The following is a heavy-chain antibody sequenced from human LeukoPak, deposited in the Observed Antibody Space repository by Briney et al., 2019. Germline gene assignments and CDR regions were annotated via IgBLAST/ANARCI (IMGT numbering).Heavy chain of an antibody. CDR2: IHHSGST. J-gene: IGHJ4*02. V-gene: IGHV4-34*01. D-gene: IGHD1-1*01. Sequence: PSEALSLTCAVYGGSFSGYYWSWVRQPPGKRLEWVGEIHHSGSTNYNPSLKRRVTISVDTSKNQFSLHLSSVTAADRAVYLCARGLVSWDDILCDYWREGTLVSVST. CDR3: ARGLVSWDDILCDY. CDR1: GGSFSGYY.